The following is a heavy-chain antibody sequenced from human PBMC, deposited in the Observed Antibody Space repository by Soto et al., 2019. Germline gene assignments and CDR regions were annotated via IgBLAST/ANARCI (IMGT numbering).Heavy chain of an antibody. CDR2: IYHSGST. V-gene: IGHV4-30-2*01. CDR1: GGSISSGGYS. J-gene: IGHJ3*02. D-gene: IGHD3-10*01. Sequence: PSETLSLTCAVSGGSISSGGYSWSWIRQPPGKGLEWIGYIYHSGSTYYNPSLKSRVTISVDRSKNQFSLKLSSVTAADTAVYYCARRYGVAIDIWGQGTMVTVSS. CDR3: ARRYGVAIDI.